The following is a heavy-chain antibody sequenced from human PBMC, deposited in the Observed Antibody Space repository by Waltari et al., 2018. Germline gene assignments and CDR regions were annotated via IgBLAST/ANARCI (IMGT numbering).Heavy chain of an antibody. D-gene: IGHD6-25*01. CDR2: TSPTVIT. Sequence: QVQLQESGPALVKPSQTLSLPCPVSGGPISSGAYSWSWIRHTAGKGLDWIGYTSPTVITSYNPPLRGRVTISVDTSKNQFSLELTSVTAADTAVYYCARYQRGYSGDYFDYWGQGTLVTVSS. CDR1: GGPISSGAYS. V-gene: IGHV4-61*09. J-gene: IGHJ4*02. CDR3: ARYQRGYSGDYFDY.